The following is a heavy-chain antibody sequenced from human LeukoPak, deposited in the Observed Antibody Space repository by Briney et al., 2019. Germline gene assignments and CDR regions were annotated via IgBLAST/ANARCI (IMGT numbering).Heavy chain of an antibody. CDR2: ISSNGDNT. V-gene: IGHV3-64D*06. CDR3: VRGTGY. J-gene: IGHJ4*02. Sequence: PGRSLRLSCSVSGFTFSTYVMHWVRQAPGKGLEYVSAISSNGDNTYYADSVKGRFTISRDNSKNTLYLQMSRLRADDTAVYYCVRGTGYWGQGTLVTVSS. CDR1: GFTFSTYV.